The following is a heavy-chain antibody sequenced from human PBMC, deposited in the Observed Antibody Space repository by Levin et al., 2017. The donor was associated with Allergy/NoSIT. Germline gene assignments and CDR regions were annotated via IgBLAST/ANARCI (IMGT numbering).Heavy chain of an antibody. Sequence: SETLSLTCRVSGGSISSYHWSWIRQPPGKGLEWIGHFYYSGSTNYNPSLRSRVTISVDTSKNQLSLKLTSVTAADTAVYYCARHVYPDGSPFDSWGLGSLVTVSS. V-gene: IGHV4-59*08. D-gene: IGHD3-10*01. CDR2: FYYSGST. J-gene: IGHJ4*02. CDR3: ARHVYPDGSPFDS. CDR1: GGSISSYH.